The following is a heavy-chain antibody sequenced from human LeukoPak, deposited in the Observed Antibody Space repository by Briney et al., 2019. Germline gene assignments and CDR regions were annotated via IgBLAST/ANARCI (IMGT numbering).Heavy chain of an antibody. D-gene: IGHD6-13*01. CDR2: ISSSSSYI. CDR1: GFTFSSYG. V-gene: IGHV3-21*01. Sequence: GGSLRLSCAASGFTFSSYGMNWVRQAPGKGLEWVSSISSSSSYIYYADSVKGRFTISRDNAKNSLYLQMNSLRAEDTAVYYCARDLGYSSSYSHPWGQGTLVTVSS. CDR3: ARDLGYSSSYSHP. J-gene: IGHJ5*02.